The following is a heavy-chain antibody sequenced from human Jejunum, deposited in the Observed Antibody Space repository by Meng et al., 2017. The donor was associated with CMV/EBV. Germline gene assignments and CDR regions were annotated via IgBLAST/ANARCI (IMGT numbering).Heavy chain of an antibody. V-gene: IGHV3-53*01. CDR3: ARTVGYTYGLGN. CDR1: GFTVSSNY. D-gene: IGHD5-18*01. Sequence: VRLVESGGGLIQPGGSLRLSCAASGFTVSSNYLSWVRQAPGKGLEWVSHIYADGSTYYADSVKGRFTISRDNPKNTLYLQMNTLRAEDTAVFYCARTVGYTYGLGNWGQGTLVTVSS. J-gene: IGHJ4*02. CDR2: IYADGST.